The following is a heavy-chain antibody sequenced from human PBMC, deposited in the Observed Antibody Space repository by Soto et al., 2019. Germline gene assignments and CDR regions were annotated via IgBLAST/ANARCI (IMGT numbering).Heavy chain of an antibody. Sequence: ASVKVSCKVSGYTLTELSMHWVRQAPGKGLEWMGGFDPEDGETIYAQKFQGRVTMTEDTSTDTAYMELSSLRSEDTAVYYCATDGSRQWLVDWFDPWGQGTLVTVSS. V-gene: IGHV1-24*01. CDR2: FDPEDGET. CDR3: ATDGSRQWLVDWFDP. J-gene: IGHJ5*02. D-gene: IGHD6-19*01. CDR1: GYTLTELS.